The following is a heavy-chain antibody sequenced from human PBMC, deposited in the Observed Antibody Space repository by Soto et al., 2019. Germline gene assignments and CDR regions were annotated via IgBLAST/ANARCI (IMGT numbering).Heavy chain of an antibody. J-gene: IGHJ4*02. Sequence: SVKVSCKAIGGAFGRYSVSWVRQAPGQGLEWFGGVIPAFNTSNYALTFKGRVTINADESTTTVFMELRSLRSEDTALSYCARGDEMTAVTIFEYWGQGTLVTVSS. CDR2: VIPAFNTS. CDR1: GGAFGRYS. D-gene: IGHD4-17*01. CDR3: ARGDEMTAVTIFEY. V-gene: IGHV1-69*13.